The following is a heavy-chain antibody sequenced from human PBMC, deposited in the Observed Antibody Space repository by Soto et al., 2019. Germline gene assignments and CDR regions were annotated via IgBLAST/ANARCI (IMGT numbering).Heavy chain of an antibody. J-gene: IGHJ4*02. CDR3: ATERGPTYYFDY. Sequence: LRLSCAASGFTVSSKYMSWVRQAPGKGLEWVSVIYSDGSTYYADSMKGRFTISRDNSKNTLYLQMNSLRAEDTAVYYCATERGPTYYFDYWGQGTLVTVSS. CDR2: IYSDGST. V-gene: IGHV3-53*01. CDR1: GFTVSSKY. D-gene: IGHD2-21*01.